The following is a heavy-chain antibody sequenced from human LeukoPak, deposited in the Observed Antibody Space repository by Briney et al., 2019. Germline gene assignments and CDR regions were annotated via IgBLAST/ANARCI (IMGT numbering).Heavy chain of an antibody. J-gene: IGHJ4*02. V-gene: IGHV1-2*02. CDR1: GYTCTGYY. D-gene: IGHD2-2*01. Sequence: ASVKVSCKASGYTCTGYYMHWVRQAPGQGLEWMGWINPNSGGTNYAKKFQSRLTMTRDTSTSTAYMELSRLRSNDKAVDSSGRVGPAASSPRWGKVTLV. CDR2: INPNSGGT. CDR3: GRVGPAASSPR.